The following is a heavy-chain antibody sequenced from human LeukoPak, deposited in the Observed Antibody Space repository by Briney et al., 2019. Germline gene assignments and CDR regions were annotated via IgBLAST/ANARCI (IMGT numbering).Heavy chain of an antibody. V-gene: IGHV3-30-3*02. J-gene: IGHJ4*02. CDR1: GFTFSSYA. CDR2: ISNNGRNK. D-gene: IGHD6-13*01. CDR3: AKDTYSSSSVTLDY. Sequence: GGSLRLSCAASGFTFSSYAIHWVRQAPGKGLEWVAFISNNGRNKDYADSVKGRFTIYRDNSKNTLYLQMNSLRAEDTAEYYCAKDTYSSSSVTLDYWGQGTLVTVSS.